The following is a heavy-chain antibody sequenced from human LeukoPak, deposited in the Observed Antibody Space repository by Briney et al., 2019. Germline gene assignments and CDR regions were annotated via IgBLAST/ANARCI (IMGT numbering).Heavy chain of an antibody. D-gene: IGHD6-19*01. V-gene: IGHV4-59*01. CDR3: AGVAGTPYYYYGMDV. J-gene: IGHJ6*02. CDR2: IYYSGST. CDR1: GGSFSGYY. Sequence: PSETLSLTCAVYGGSFSGYYWSWIRQPPGKGLEWIGYIYYSGSTNYNPSLKSRVTISVDTSKNQFSLKLSSVTAADTAVYYCAGVAGTPYYYYGMDVWGQGTTVTVSS.